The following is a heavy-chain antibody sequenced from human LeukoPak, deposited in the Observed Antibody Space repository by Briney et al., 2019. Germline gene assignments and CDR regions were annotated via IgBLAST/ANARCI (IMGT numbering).Heavy chain of an antibody. V-gene: IGHV1-2*02. J-gene: IGHJ4*02. D-gene: IGHD6-13*01. CDR1: GGTFSSYA. CDR3: ATGIAAAGTLDY. CDR2: INPNSGGT. Sequence: ASVKVSCKASGGTFSSYAISWVRQAPGQGLEWMGWINPNSGGTNYAQKFQGRVTMTRDTSISTAYMELSRLRSDDTAVYYCATGIAAAGTLDYWGQGTLVTVSS.